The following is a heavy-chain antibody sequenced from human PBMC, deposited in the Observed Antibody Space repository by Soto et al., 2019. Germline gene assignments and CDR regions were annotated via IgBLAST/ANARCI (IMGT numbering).Heavy chain of an antibody. CDR1: GFTFGSYW. J-gene: IGHJ4*02. Sequence: EVQLVESGGGLVQPGGSLRLSCAASGFTFGSYWMAWVRQAPGKGLEWVAHIHRDGSEKYFVDSVKGRFTISRDSAQDSLYLQMNSLRAEDTAVYYCARSIAARLPYFHSWGQGTLVTVSS. CDR3: ARSIAARLPYFHS. CDR2: IHRDGSEK. V-gene: IGHV3-7*03. D-gene: IGHD6-6*01.